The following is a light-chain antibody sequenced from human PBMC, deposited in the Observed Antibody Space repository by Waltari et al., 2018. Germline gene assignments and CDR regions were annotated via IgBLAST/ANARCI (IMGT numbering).Light chain of an antibody. CDR1: QSVDNF. J-gene: IGKJ2*01. Sequence: EIVLTQSPVTLSLSPGQRATLSCRASQSVDNFLGWYHQKAGQAPRLLNYDATKRAPGIPARFSGGGSGTDFTLTISSLEPEDVGLYYCHQGTTWPRTFGQGTKLEI. V-gene: IGKV3-11*01. CDR2: DAT. CDR3: HQGTTWPRT.